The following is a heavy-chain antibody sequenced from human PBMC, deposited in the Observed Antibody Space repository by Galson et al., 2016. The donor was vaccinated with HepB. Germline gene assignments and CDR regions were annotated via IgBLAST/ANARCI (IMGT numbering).Heavy chain of an antibody. J-gene: IGHJ5*02. V-gene: IGHV3-48*04. CDR1: GFTFSSYS. Sequence: SLRLSCAASGFTFSSYSMNWVRQAPGKGLEWVSYISSGAIYYSDSVKGRFTISRDNAKDSLYLQMNSLRPEDTAIYYCAKEEGWPVNWFDPWGPGTLVTVSS. CDR3: AKEEGWPVNWFDP. D-gene: IGHD2-15*01. CDR2: ISSGAI.